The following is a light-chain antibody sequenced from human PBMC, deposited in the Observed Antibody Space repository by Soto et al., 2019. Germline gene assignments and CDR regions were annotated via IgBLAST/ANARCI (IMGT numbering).Light chain of an antibody. J-gene: IGLJ3*02. CDR2: GNS. CDR3: QSYDSSLSGSV. CDR1: SSYIGAGYD. V-gene: IGLV1-40*01. Sequence: QSVLTQPPSVSGAPGQRVTISYTGSSSYIGAGYDVHWYQQLPGTAPKLLIYGNSNRPSGVPDRFSGSKSGTSASLAITGLQAEDEADYYCQSYDSSLSGSVFGGGTKLTVL.